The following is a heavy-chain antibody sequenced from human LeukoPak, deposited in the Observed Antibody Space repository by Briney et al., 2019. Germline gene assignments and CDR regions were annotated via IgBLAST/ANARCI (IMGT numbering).Heavy chain of an antibody. V-gene: IGHV3-30*04. D-gene: IGHD6-13*01. CDR1: GFTLSNYA. CDR2: LSSDGRNK. Sequence: GGSLRLSCAASGFTLSNYAVHWVGQAPGKGLEWMAVLSSDGRNKYLTDSAKGRFTLSRDNSKNMVSLQLNSLRPEDTAEYYCAREATRGSGWYGDWFDPWGQRTLVSVSS. J-gene: IGHJ5*02. CDR3: AREATRGSGWYGDWFDP.